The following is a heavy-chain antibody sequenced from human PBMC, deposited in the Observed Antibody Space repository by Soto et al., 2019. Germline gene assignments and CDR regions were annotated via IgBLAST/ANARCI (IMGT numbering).Heavy chain of an antibody. CDR1: GFSLSTSGVG. CDR2: IYWDDDK. D-gene: IGHD3-22*01. Sequence: QITLKESGPTLVKPSQTLTLTCTFSGFSLSTSGVGVGWIRQPPGKALEWLALIYWDDDKRYSPSLKSRLTITKDISKNQVVLTLTIVDPVDTATYYCALMRVTMIVGAGYVHHWGQGTPVTVSS. J-gene: IGHJ1*01. CDR3: ALMRVTMIVGAGYVHH. V-gene: IGHV2-5*02.